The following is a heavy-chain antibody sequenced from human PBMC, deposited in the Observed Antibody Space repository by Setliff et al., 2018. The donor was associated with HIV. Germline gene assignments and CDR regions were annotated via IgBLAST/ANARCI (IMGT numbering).Heavy chain of an antibody. Sequence: ASVKVSCKASGYTFSSYDINWVRQATGQGLEWMGWMNPNSGNTGYAQKFQGRVTMTRNTYISTAYMELRGLKSEDTAVYYCATSTLGWSDDAFDIWGQGTMVTVSS. CDR3: ATSTLGWSDDAFDI. J-gene: IGHJ3*02. CDR2: MNPNSGNT. CDR1: GYTFSSYD. V-gene: IGHV1-8*02. D-gene: IGHD3-3*02.